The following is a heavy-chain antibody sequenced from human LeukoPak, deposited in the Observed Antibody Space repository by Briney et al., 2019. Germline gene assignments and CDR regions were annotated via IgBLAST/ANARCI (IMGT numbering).Heavy chain of an antibody. V-gene: IGHV3-9*01. CDR2: ISWNSGTI. J-gene: IGHJ6*03. CDR3: ARASGGYSYGGGWYYYYMDV. D-gene: IGHD5-18*01. CDR1: GFTFDDYA. Sequence: GGSLRLSCAASGFTFDDYAMHWVRRAPGKGLEWVSGISWNSGTIDYMDSVKGRFTISRDNAKNTLYLQMNSLRAEDTAVYYCARASGGYSYGGGWYYYYMDVWGKGTTVTISS.